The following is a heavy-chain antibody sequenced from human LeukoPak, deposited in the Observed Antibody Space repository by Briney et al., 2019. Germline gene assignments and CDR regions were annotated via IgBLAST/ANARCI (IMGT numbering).Heavy chain of an antibody. J-gene: IGHJ4*02. D-gene: IGHD6-13*01. Sequence: SETLSLTCTVSGGSISSYYWSWIRQPPGKGLEWIGYIYYSGSTNYNPSLKSRVTISVDTSKNQFSLKLSSVTAADTAVYYCARGYSSSRYTDYWGQGTLVTVSS. CDR1: GGSISSYY. CDR3: ARGYSSSRYTDY. V-gene: IGHV4-59*08. CDR2: IYYSGST.